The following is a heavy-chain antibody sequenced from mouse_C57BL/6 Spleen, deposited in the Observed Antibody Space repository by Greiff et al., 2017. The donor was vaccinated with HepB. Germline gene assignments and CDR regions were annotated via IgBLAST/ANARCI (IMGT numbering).Heavy chain of an antibody. D-gene: IGHD1-1*01. CDR2: ISSGGSYT. Sequence: EVKVVESGGDLVKPGGSLKLSCAASGFTFSSYGMSWVRQTPDKRLEWVATISSGGSYTYYPDSVKGRFTISRDNAKNTLYLQMSSLKSEDTAMYYCARPYYSLLDYWGQGTSVTVSS. V-gene: IGHV5-6*01. CDR1: GFTFSSYG. J-gene: IGHJ4*01. CDR3: ARPYYSLLDY.